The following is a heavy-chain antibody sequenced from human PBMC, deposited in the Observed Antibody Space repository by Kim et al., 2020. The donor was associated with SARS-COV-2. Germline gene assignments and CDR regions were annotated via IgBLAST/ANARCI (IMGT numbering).Heavy chain of an antibody. Sequence: GGSLRLSCAASGFTFSTYAMSWVRQAPGKGLEWVSGVSGSGGSTYYADSVKGRFTISRDNSENTLYLQMNRLRVEDTAVYYCAKVGSSDFWSACYTGDWG. J-gene: IGHJ1*01. D-gene: IGHD3-3*01. CDR2: VSGSGGST. CDR1: GFTFSTYA. V-gene: IGHV3-23*01. CDR3: AKVGSSDFWSACYTGD.